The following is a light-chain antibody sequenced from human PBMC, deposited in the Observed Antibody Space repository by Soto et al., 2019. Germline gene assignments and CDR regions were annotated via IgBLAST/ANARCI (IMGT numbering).Light chain of an antibody. V-gene: IGKV3-11*01. J-gene: IGKJ5*01. CDR1: QSVSSY. CDR2: DAS. Sequence: EIVLTQSPATLSLSPGERATLCCRASQSVSSYLAWYQQKPGQAPRLLIYDASNRATGIPARFSGSGSGTDFNLTISSLEPEDFAVYYCQQRSNWPPITFGQGTRLEIK. CDR3: QQRSNWPPIT.